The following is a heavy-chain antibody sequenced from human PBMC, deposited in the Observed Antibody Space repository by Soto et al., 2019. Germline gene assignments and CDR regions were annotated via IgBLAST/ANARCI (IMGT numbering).Heavy chain of an antibody. CDR3: ARDYYRFNSGYGFSMDV. J-gene: IGHJ6*02. V-gene: IGHV3-30-3*01. Sequence: QVHLVESGGGVVQPGRSLRLSCAASGFTFSSYAMHWVRQAPGKGLEWVAVISYDGSNKYYADSVKGRFTISRDNSKNTLYLQMSSLRAEDTAVYYCARDYYRFNSGYGFSMDVWGQGTTVTVSS. CDR1: GFTFSSYA. D-gene: IGHD5-12*01. CDR2: ISYDGSNK.